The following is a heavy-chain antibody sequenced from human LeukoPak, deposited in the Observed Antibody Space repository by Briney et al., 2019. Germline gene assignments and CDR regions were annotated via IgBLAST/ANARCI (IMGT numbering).Heavy chain of an antibody. D-gene: IGHD1-26*01. V-gene: IGHV3-7*01. J-gene: IGHJ4*02. CDR3: ARDKIVGPTTLDY. CDR2: IKQDGSEK. Sequence: GGSLRLSCEASGFTFSSSAMSWVRQTPERGLEWVANIKQDGSEKYYVDSVKGRFTISRDNAKNSLFLQMNSLRADDTAVYYCARDKIVGPTTLDYWGQGTLVTVSS. CDR1: GFTFSSSA.